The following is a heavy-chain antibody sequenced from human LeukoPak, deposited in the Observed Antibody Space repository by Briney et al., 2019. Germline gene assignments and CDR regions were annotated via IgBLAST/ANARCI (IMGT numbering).Heavy chain of an antibody. CDR3: AKDQAGEPDYYDSRSWDY. CDR1: GFTFSSYA. Sequence: GGSLRLSCAASGFTFSSYAMSWVRQAPGKGLEWVSAISGSGGSTYYADSVKGRFTISRDNSKNTLYLQMNSLRAEDTAVYYCAKDQAGEPDYYDSRSWDYWGQGTLVTVSS. CDR2: ISGSGGST. V-gene: IGHV3-23*01. J-gene: IGHJ4*02. D-gene: IGHD3-22*01.